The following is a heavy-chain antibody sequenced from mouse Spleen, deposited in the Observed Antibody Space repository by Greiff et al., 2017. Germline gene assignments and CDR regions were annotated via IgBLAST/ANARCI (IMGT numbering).Heavy chain of an antibody. CDR3: ARDDLDSHWYFDV. Sequence: EVQLVESGGGLVKPGGSLKLSCAASGFTFSSYAMSWVRQTPEKRLEWVATISDGGSYTYYPDNVKGRFTISRDNAKNNLYLQMSHLKSEDTAMYYCARDDLDSHWYFDVWGTGTTVTVSS. CDR1: GFTFSSYA. D-gene: IGHD2-13*01. V-gene: IGHV5-4*01. CDR2: ISDGGSYT. J-gene: IGHJ1*03.